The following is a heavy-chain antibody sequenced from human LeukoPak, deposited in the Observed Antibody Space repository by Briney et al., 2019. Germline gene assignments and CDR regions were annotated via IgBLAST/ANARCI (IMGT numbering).Heavy chain of an antibody. CDR1: GGSISSYY. CDR3: ARERYCSSTSCYLHYYYYGMDV. J-gene: IGHJ6*02. V-gene: IGHV4-4*07. CDR2: IYTSGST. D-gene: IGHD2-2*01. Sequence: PPETLSLTCTVSGGSISSYYWSWIRHPAGKGLEWIGRIYTSGSTNYNPSLKNRVTMSVDTSKIQFSLKLSSVPAADTAVYYCARERYCSSTSCYLHYYYYGMDVWGQGTTVTVSS.